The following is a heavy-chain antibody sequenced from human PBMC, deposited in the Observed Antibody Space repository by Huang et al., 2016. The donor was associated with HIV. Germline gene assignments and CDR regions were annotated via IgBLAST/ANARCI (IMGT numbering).Heavy chain of an antibody. CDR3: AKEGDTGAALGY. D-gene: IGHD2-8*02. CDR2: IYSGGTT. V-gene: IGHV3-53*01. J-gene: IGHJ4*02. CDR1: GFTVSTNY. Sequence: EVQLVESGGGLIQPGGSLRLSCAASGFTVSTNYMTWDRQAPGKGLEWVSLIYSGGTTYYADSVKGRFTISRDDSENTLYLHMTSLRAGDTAVYYCAKEGDTGAALGYWGQGTLVTVS.